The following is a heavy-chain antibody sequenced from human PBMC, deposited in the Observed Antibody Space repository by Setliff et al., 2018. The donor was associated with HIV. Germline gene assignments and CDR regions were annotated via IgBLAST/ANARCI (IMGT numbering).Heavy chain of an antibody. V-gene: IGHV2-5*01. CDR2: IYWNNNK. Sequence: TLSLTCAVSGYSISIGYYWGWIRQSPGKALEWLASIYWNNNKHYSTSLKSRLTVTKDTSKNRVVFTMTNMDPVDTATYYCAYSGRQLRGPYFDFWGQGTPVTVSS. D-gene: IGHD1-1*01. CDR3: AYSGRQLRGPYFDF. J-gene: IGHJ4*02. CDR1: GYSISIGYY.